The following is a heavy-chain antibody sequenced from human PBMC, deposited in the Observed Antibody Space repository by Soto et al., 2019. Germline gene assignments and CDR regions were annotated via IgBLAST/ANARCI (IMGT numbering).Heavy chain of an antibody. V-gene: IGHV1-18*01. D-gene: IGHD4-17*01. J-gene: IGHJ4*02. CDR2: IGTYNGNT. CDR1: GYTFTSNG. Sequence: QVQLVQSGAEVKKPGTSVKVSCKASGYTFTSNGISWVRQAPGQGLEWMGWIGTYNGNTNYAQKLQXXAXMXXDTSRGMADMELIDLRSDDTAVNYCARDGYGDYGYWGQGSLVTVSS. CDR3: ARDGYGDYGY.